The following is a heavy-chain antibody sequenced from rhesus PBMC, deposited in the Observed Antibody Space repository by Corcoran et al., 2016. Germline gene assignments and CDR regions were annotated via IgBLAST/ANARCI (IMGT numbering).Heavy chain of an antibody. CDR2: ISNGGGST. Sequence: EVQLVESGGGLVQPGGSLRLSCAASGFTFSSYGMSWVRQAPGKGLEWVSYISNGGGSTYYADSVQGRFTISRDNSKNTLSLQMNSLRAEDTAVYYGAKVSDSGYMYFDYWGQGVLVTVSS. CDR1: GFTFSSYG. J-gene: IGHJ4*01. D-gene: IGHD3-28*01. V-gene: IGHV3S5*01. CDR3: AKVSDSGYMYFDY.